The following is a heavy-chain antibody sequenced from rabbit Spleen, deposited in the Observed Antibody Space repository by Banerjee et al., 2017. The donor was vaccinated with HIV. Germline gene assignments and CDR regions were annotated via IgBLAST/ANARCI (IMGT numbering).Heavy chain of an antibody. CDR3: ARDTGSSFSSYGMDL. D-gene: IGHD8-1*01. Sequence: QSLEESGGDLVKPGASLTLTCTASGFSFSSRYYMCWVRQAPGKGLEWVACIYLGSSGSTAYASWAKGRFTISKTSSTTVTLQVTSLTAADTATYFCARDTGSSFSSYGMDLWGPGTLVTVS. V-gene: IGHV1S40*01. J-gene: IGHJ6*01. CDR1: GFSFSSRYY. CDR2: IYLGSSGST.